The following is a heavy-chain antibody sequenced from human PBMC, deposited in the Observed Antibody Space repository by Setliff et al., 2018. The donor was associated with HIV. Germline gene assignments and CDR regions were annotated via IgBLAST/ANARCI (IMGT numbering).Heavy chain of an antibody. CDR2: IYHSGST. V-gene: IGHV4-4*02. J-gene: IGHJ3*02. CDR3: ARGEGEASFDI. Sequence: PSETLSLTCSVSGDSITSTTWWTWVRQPPGKGLEWIGEIYHSGSTNYSPSLNSRVTISLDKATNQFSLKVTSVNAADTAVYYCARGEGEASFDIWGRGTMVTVSS. D-gene: IGHD3-16*01. CDR1: GDSITSTTW.